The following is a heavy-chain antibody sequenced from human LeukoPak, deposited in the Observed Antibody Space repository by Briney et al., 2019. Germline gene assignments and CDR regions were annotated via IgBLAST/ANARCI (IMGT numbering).Heavy chain of an antibody. CDR1: GFSFSSQG. V-gene: IGHV3-48*02. CDR3: ARYSGNYRAFDI. J-gene: IGHJ3*02. CDR2: ISGSSSTM. D-gene: IGHD1-26*01. Sequence: GGSLRLSCAASGFSFSSQGMNWIRQAPGKGLEWLSYISGSSSTMYFADSVKGRFTTSRDNAKNSVYLQMNSLRDEDTAVYYCARYSGNYRAFDIWGQGTMVTVSS.